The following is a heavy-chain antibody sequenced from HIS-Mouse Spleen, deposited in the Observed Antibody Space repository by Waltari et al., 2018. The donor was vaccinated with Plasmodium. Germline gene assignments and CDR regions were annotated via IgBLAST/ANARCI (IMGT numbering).Heavy chain of an antibody. CDR2: ISYDGSNK. D-gene: IGHD6-13*01. J-gene: IGHJ4*02. V-gene: IGHV3-30*18. CDR3: AKDRRSSSWYVDY. CDR1: AFPFSRFG. Sequence: QVQLVESGGGVVQPGRSLRLSCAASAFPFSRFGMHWVRQAPGKGLEWVAVISYDGSNKYYADSVKGRFTISRDNSKNTLYLQMNSLRAEDTAVYYCAKDRRSSSWYVDYWGQGTLVTVSS.